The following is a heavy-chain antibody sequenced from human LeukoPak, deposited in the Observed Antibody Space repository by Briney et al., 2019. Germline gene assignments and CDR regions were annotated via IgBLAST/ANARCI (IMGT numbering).Heavy chain of an antibody. Sequence: SGESLKISCKGSGYSFTSYWIGWVRQMPGKGLEWMGIIYPGDSDTRYSPSFQGQVTISADKSISTAYLQWSSLKASDTAMYYCAKQKLGYYYGSGSYHNRFDPWGQGTLVTVSS. V-gene: IGHV5-51*01. J-gene: IGHJ5*02. CDR2: IYPGDSDT. CDR3: AKQKLGYYYGSGSYHNRFDP. D-gene: IGHD3-10*01. CDR1: GYSFTSYW.